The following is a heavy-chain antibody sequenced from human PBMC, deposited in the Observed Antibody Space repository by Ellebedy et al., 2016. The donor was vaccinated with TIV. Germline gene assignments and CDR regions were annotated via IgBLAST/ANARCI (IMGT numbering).Heavy chain of an antibody. Sequence: ASVKVSCXVSGYTLTELSMHWVRQAPGKGLEWMGGFDPEDGETIYAQKFQGRVTMTRDTSTSTAYMELSSLRSEDTAVYYCARVRYYDSSGYYPNYYGMDVWGQGTTVTVSS. V-gene: IGHV1-24*01. CDR3: ARVRYYDSSGYYPNYYGMDV. CDR1: GYTLTELS. CDR2: FDPEDGET. J-gene: IGHJ6*02. D-gene: IGHD3-22*01.